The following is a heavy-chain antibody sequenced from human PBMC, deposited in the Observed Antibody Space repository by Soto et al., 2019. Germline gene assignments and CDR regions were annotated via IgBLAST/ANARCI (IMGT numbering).Heavy chain of an antibody. D-gene: IGHD1-26*01. CDR1: GGSFSGYY. J-gene: IGHJ4*02. Sequence: PSETLSLTCAVYGGSFSGYYWSWIRQPPGKGLEWIGEINHSGSTNYNPSLKSRVTISVDTSKNQFSLKPSSVTAADTAVYYCARGFSGSYGYRGQGTLVTVSS. CDR2: INHSGST. V-gene: IGHV4-34*01. CDR3: ARGFSGSYGY.